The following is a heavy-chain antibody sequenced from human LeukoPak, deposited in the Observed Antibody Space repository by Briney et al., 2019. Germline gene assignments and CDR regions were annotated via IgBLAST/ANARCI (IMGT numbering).Heavy chain of an antibody. CDR1: GGSISSYY. J-gene: IGHJ5*02. D-gene: IGHD3-22*01. V-gene: IGHV4-59*01. CDR3: ARGADDSILSWFDP. CDR2: IYYSGST. Sequence: SETLSFTCTVSGGSISSYYWSWIRQPPGKGLEWIGYIYYSGSTNYNPSLKSRVTISVDTSKNQFSLKLSSVTAADTAVYYCARGADDSILSWFDPWGQGTLVTVSS.